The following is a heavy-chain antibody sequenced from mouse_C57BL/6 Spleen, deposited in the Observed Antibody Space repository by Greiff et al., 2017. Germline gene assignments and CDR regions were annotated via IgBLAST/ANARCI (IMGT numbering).Heavy chain of an antibody. V-gene: IGHV1-82*01. CDR3: ARLFGGFYYYAMDY. J-gene: IGHJ4*01. CDR1: GYAFSSSW. Sequence: QVQLQQSGPELVKPGASVKISCKASGYAFSSSWMNWVKQRPGKGLEWIGRIYPGDGDTNYNGKFKGKATLTADKSSSTAYMQLSSLTSEDSAVYFCARLFGGFYYYAMDYWGQGTSVTVSS. CDR2: IYPGDGDT.